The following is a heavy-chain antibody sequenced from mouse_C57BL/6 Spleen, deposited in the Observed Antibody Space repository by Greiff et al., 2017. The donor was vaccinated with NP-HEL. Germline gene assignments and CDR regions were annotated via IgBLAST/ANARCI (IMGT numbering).Heavy chain of an antibody. CDR2: IDPSDSYT. D-gene: IGHD1-1*02. Sequence: QVQLQQPGAELVMPGASVKLSCKASGYTFTSYWMHWVKQRPGQGLEWIGEIDPSDSYTNYNQKFKGKSTLTVDKSSSTAYMQLSSLTSEDSAVYYCARLAVGFAYWGQGTLVTVSA. V-gene: IGHV1-69*01. J-gene: IGHJ3*01. CDR3: ARLAVGFAY. CDR1: GYTFTSYW.